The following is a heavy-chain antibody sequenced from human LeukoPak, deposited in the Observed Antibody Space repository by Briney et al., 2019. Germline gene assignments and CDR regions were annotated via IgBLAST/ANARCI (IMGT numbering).Heavy chain of an antibody. V-gene: IGHV5-51*01. CDR1: GYSFTSYW. D-gene: IGHD6-13*01. CDR2: IYPGDSNT. Sequence: GESLKISCKGSGYSFTSYWIGWVRQMPGKGLEWMAIIYPGDSNTRYSPSFQGQVTISADKSISTAYLQWSSLKASDTAMYYCAREYSSSWYGHFDLWGRGTLVTVSS. J-gene: IGHJ2*01. CDR3: AREYSSSWYGHFDL.